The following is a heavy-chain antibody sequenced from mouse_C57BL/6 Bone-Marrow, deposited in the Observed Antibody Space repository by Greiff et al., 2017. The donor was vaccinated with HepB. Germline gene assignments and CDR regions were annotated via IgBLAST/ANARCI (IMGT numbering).Heavy chain of an antibody. J-gene: IGHJ4*01. Sequence: QVQLQQPGAELVKPGASVKVSCKASGYTFTSYWMHWVKQRPGQGLEWIGRIHPSDSDTNYNQKFKGKATLTVDKSSSTAYMQLSSLTPADSAVVYCAIEQRGRSMDYWGQGNSVFVTA. CDR1: GYTFTSYW. CDR3: AIEQRGRSMDY. CDR2: IHPSDSDT. D-gene: IGHD6-1*01. V-gene: IGHV1-74*01.